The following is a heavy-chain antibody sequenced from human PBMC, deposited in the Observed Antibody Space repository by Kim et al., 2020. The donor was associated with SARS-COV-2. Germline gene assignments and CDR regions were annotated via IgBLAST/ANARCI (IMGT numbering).Heavy chain of an antibody. V-gene: IGHV1-69*13. Sequence: SVKVSCKASGGTFISYAISWVRQAPGQGLEWMGGIIPIFGTANYAQKFQGRVTITADESTSTAYMELSSLRSEDTAMYYCARDEGGNYYGSGSYYNAWGQGALVTVSS. CDR1: GGTFISYA. D-gene: IGHD3-10*01. J-gene: IGHJ5*02. CDR2: IIPIFGTA. CDR3: ARDEGGNYYGSGSYYNA.